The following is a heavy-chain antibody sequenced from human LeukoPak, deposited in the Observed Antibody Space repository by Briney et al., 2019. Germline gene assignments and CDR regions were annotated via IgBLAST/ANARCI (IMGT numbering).Heavy chain of an antibody. CDR3: ASDPVRYFDCGWFDP. CDR2: ISSSSSYI. J-gene: IGHJ5*02. Sequence: GGSLRLSCAASRFTFSSYSMNWVRQAPGKGLEWVSSISSSSSYIYYADSVKGRFTISRDNAKNSLYLQMNSLRAEDTAVYYCASDPVRYFDCGWFDPWGQGTLVTVSS. D-gene: IGHD3-9*01. CDR1: RFTFSSYS. V-gene: IGHV3-21*01.